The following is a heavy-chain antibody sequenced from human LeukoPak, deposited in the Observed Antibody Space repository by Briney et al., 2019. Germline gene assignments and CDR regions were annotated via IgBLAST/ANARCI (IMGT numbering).Heavy chain of an antibody. CDR2: IYYSGST. V-gene: IGHV4-61*01. CDR1: GGSVSSGSYY. D-gene: IGHD3-22*01. Sequence: PSETLSLTCTVSGGSVSSGSYYWSWIRQPPGKGLEWIGYIYYSGSTNYNPSLKSRVTISVDTSKNQFSLKLSSVTAADTAVYYCARHSGGYYYVSYWGQGTLVTVSS. J-gene: IGHJ4*02. CDR3: ARHSGGYYYVSY.